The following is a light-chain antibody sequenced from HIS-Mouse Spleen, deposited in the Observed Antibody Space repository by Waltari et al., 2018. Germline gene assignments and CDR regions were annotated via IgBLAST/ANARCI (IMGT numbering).Light chain of an antibody. J-gene: IGLJ3*02. CDR2: SKN. CDR1: SSNLGSNT. CDR3: AAWDDSLNGWV. V-gene: IGLV1-44*01. Sequence: QSVLTQPPSASGTPGQRVTISCSGSSSNLGSNTVNWYQHLPGTAPTLLIYSKNQRPSGVPDRFSGSKSGTSAALAISGLQSEDEADYYCAAWDDSLNGWVFGGGTKLTVL.